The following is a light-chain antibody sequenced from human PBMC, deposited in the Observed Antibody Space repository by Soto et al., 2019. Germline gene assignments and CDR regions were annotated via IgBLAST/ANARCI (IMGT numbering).Light chain of an antibody. J-gene: IGKJ4*01. V-gene: IGKV1-5*03. CDR2: EAS. Sequence: DIQMTQSPSTLSASVGDRVTIACRASESISSWLAWYQQKPGKAPKLLIYEASSLESGVPSRFSGSGSGTEFTLTISSLQPDDFATYSCQQYEAYPLTFGGGTNVEIK. CDR1: ESISSW. CDR3: QQYEAYPLT.